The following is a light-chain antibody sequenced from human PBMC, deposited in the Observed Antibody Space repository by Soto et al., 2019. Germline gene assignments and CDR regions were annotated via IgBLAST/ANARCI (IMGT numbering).Light chain of an antibody. CDR2: LGS. CDR1: QSLLHSNGYNC. CDR3: MQALQTPVT. Sequence: DIVMTQSPLSLPVTPGEPASISCRSSQSLLHSNGYNCLDWYLQKPGQSPQLLIYLGSNRASGVPDMFSGSGSGTDFTLKISRVEAEDVGVYYCMQALQTPVTFGGGTKVEIK. J-gene: IGKJ4*01. V-gene: IGKV2-28*01.